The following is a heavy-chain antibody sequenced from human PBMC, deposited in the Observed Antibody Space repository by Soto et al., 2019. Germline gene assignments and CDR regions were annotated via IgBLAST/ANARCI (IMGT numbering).Heavy chain of an antibody. CDR2: VNHNSGGT. D-gene: IGHD6-19*01. V-gene: IGHV1-2*04. J-gene: IGHJ4*02. CDR1: RYTFTAYN. Sequence: QVHLVQSGAEVKKPGASVKVSCKASRYTFTAYNMHWVRQAPRQRLEWMGWVNHNSGGTNYAQNFRGWVTMTRDPSISTAYMELSRLRSDDTAVYYCARSDSSGYYPLYYFDYWGQGTLVTGSS. CDR3: ARSDSSGYYPLYYFDY.